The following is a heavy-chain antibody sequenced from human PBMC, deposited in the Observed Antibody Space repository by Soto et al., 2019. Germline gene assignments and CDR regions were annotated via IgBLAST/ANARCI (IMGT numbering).Heavy chain of an antibody. CDR1: GFTFSSNW. D-gene: IGHD2-15*01. CDR2: INTDGSST. J-gene: IGHJ6*02. CDR3: ARDIVVVVATSDYGMDV. Sequence: EVQLVESGGGLVQPGGSLRLSCAASGFTFSSNWMHWVRRVPGRGLVWVARINTDGSSTTYADSVRGRFTISRDNAKNTLYLQMHSLRAEDTAVYYCARDIVVVVATSDYGMDVWGQGTTVTVSS. V-gene: IGHV3-74*01.